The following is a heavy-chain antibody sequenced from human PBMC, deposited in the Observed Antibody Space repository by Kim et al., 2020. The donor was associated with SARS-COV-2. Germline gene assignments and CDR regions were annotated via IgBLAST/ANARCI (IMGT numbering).Heavy chain of an antibody. Sequence: ASVKVSCKASGYTFTTNGMNWVRQAPGQGLEWIGWINTNTGNPTYAQGFTGRFVFSLDTSVSTAYLQISSLKAEDTAIYYCARDSTLRYFDWDNWFDSWGQGTLVTVPS. CDR1: GYTFTTNG. CDR2: INTNTGNP. V-gene: IGHV7-4-1*02. D-gene: IGHD3-9*01. CDR3: ARDSTLRYFDWDNWFDS. J-gene: IGHJ5*01.